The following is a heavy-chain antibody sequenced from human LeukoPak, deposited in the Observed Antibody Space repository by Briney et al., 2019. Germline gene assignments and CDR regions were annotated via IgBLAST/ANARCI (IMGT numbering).Heavy chain of an antibody. J-gene: IGHJ3*02. Sequence: SVKVSCKAFGGTFSSYAISWVRQAPGQGLEWMGGIIPIFGTANYAQKFQGRVTITTDESTSTAYMELSSLRSEDTAVYYCARATTRPWELLRGPYAFDIWGQGTMVTVSS. CDR1: GGTFSSYA. CDR3: ARATTRPWELLRGPYAFDI. CDR2: IIPIFGTA. D-gene: IGHD1-26*01. V-gene: IGHV1-69*05.